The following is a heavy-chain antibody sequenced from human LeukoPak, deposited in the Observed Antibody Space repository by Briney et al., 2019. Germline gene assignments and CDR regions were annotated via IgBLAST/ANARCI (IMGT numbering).Heavy chain of an antibody. D-gene: IGHD3-3*01. Sequence: GASVKVSCKASGYTFTNFIINWVRQAPGQGLEWMGWMNPNSGNTGYAQKFQGRVTITRNTSISTAYMELSSLRSEDTAVYYCARVNRKITIFGVVIIFDYWGQGTLVTVSS. CDR2: MNPNSGNT. CDR3: ARVNRKITIFGVVIIFDY. CDR1: GYTFTNFI. J-gene: IGHJ4*02. V-gene: IGHV1-8*03.